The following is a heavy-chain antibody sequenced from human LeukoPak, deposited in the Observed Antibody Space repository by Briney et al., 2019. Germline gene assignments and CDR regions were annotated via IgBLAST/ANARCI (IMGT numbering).Heavy chain of an antibody. CDR1: GGTFSSYA. J-gene: IGHJ6*02. D-gene: IGHD2-15*01. CDR2: IIPIFGTA. CDR3: AREYCSGGSCYYYYYGMDV. V-gene: IGHV1-69*01. Sequence: GASVKVSCKASGGTFSSYAISWVRQAPGQGLEWMGGIIPIFGTANYAQKFQGRVTITADESTSTAYMELSSLRSEDTAVYYCAREYCSGGSCYYYYYGMDVWGQGTTVTVSS.